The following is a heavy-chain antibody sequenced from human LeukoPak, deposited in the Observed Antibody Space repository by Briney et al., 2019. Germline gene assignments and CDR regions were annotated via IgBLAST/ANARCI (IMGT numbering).Heavy chain of an antibody. J-gene: IGHJ4*02. CDR2: IYYSGST. V-gene: IGHV4-39*01. CDR1: GGSISSSSYY. CDR3: ARATDWNPMASFDY. D-gene: IGHD1-1*01. Sequence: SETLSLTXTVSGGSISSSSYYWGWIRQPPGKGLEWIGSIYYSGSTYYNPSLKSRVTISVDTSKNQFSLKLSSVTAADTAVYYCARATDWNPMASFDYWGQGTLVTVSS.